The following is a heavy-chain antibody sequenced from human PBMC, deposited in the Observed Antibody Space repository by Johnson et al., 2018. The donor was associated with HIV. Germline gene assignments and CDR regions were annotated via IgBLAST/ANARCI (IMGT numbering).Heavy chain of an antibody. Sequence: VLLVESGGGVVRPGGSLRLSCAASGFTFDEYGMSWVRQAPGKGLEWASGINWNGGRTGYADSMKGRFTISRDNSKNTLYLQMNSLRAEDTAVYYCARDSDKWELRPGAFDIWGQGTMVTVSS. CDR2: INWNGGRT. CDR1: GFTFDEYG. J-gene: IGHJ3*02. V-gene: IGHV3-20*04. D-gene: IGHD1-26*01. CDR3: ARDSDKWELRPGAFDI.